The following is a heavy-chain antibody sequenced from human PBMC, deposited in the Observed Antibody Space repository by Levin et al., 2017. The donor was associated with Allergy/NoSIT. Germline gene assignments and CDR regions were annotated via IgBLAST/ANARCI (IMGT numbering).Heavy chain of an antibody. CDR2: INYRGST. J-gene: IGHJ6*02. CDR1: GGSVSSGTYY. Sequence: SETLSLTCTVSGGSVSSGTYYWSWIRQPPGKGLEWIGYINYRGSTNYNPSLQSRVTISVDTSNHEFSLKLSSVTAADTAVYYCAGNRIVVAGGTDYYYGMDGWGQGTTVTVSS. D-gene: IGHD6-19*01. CDR3: AGNRIVVAGGTDYYYGMDG. V-gene: IGHV4-61*01.